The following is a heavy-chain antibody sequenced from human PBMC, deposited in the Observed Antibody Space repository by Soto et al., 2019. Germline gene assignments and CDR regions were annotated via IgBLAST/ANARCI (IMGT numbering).Heavy chain of an antibody. CDR1: GFNFDDHA. CDR2: ITWNSGSV. Sequence: GGSLRLSCAASGFNFDDHAMHWVRQAPGKGLEWVSGITWNSGSVVYADSVKGRFTISRDNAKSSLYLQMNTLRTEDTALYYCAKAYYDILTGRALSYMDVWGKGTTVTVSS. D-gene: IGHD3-9*01. J-gene: IGHJ6*03. V-gene: IGHV3-9*01. CDR3: AKAYYDILTGRALSYMDV.